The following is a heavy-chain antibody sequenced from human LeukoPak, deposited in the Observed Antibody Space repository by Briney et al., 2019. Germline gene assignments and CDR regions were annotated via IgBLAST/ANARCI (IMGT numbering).Heavy chain of an antibody. CDR2: ISWNSGSI. D-gene: IGHD1-26*01. CDR1: GFTFDDYA. CDR3: AKDTGYSGSSGPIDY. Sequence: GGSLRLSCAASGFTFDDYAMHWVRQAPGKGLEWVSGISWNSGSIGYADSVKGRFTTSRDNAKNSLYLQMNSLRAEDTALYYCAKDTGYSGSSGPIDYWGQGTLVTVSS. V-gene: IGHV3-9*01. J-gene: IGHJ4*02.